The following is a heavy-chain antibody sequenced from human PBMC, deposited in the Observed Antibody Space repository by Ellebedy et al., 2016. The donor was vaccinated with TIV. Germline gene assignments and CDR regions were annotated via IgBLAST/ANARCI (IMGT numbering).Heavy chain of an antibody. CDR3: ARDRGTSYYFDD. V-gene: IGHV1-18*04. Sequence: ASVKVSCXASGYTFTNYGISWVRQAPGQGLEWMGWSSGYNGDTNYARKFQGRVTMTTDTSTNTAYMELRSLRSDDTAVYYCARDRGTSYYFDDWGQGTLVTVSP. CDR2: SSGYNGDT. CDR1: GYTFTNYG. J-gene: IGHJ4*02. D-gene: IGHD2-2*01.